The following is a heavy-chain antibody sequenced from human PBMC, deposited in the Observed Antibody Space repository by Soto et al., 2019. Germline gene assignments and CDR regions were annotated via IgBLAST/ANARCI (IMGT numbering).Heavy chain of an antibody. CDR2: FYPGDSTS. CDR1: GYSFISYW. CDR3: ARIIGYCRNNDCSWTFDI. Sequence: ASVKISCKTSGYSFISYWVAWVRQKPGKGLEWMGTFYPGDSTSTYSPSFQGQVTISVDKSISTAYLHLSSLKASDTAMYYCARIIGYCRNNDCSWTFDIWGQGTTVTVSS. D-gene: IGHD2-2*03. J-gene: IGHJ3*02. V-gene: IGHV5-51*01.